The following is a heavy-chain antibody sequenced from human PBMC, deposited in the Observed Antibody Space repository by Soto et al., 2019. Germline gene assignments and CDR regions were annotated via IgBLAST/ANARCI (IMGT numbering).Heavy chain of an antibody. Sequence: QVQLQQWGAGLLKPSETLSLTCAVYGGSFSGYYWSWIRQPPGKGLEWIGEINHSGSTNYNPSLKSRVTISVDTSKNQFSLKLSSVTAADTAVYYCARDMEYSGYDLRLLRHAFDIWGQGTMVTVSS. CDR1: GGSFSGYY. CDR3: ARDMEYSGYDLRLLRHAFDI. V-gene: IGHV4-34*01. J-gene: IGHJ3*02. CDR2: INHSGST. D-gene: IGHD5-12*01.